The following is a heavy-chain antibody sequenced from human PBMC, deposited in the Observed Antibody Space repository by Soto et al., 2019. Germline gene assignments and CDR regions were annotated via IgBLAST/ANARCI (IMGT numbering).Heavy chain of an antibody. CDR1: GFTFSSYS. V-gene: IGHV3-48*02. CDR3: ARDGYCSGGSCLYNWFDP. CDR2: ISSSSSTI. D-gene: IGHD2-15*01. Sequence: GGSLRLSCAASGFTFSSYSMNWVRQAPGKGLEWVSYISSSSSTIYYADSVKGRFTISRDNAKNSLYLQMNSLRDEDTAVYYCARDGYCSGGSCLYNWFDPWGQGTLVTVSS. J-gene: IGHJ5*02.